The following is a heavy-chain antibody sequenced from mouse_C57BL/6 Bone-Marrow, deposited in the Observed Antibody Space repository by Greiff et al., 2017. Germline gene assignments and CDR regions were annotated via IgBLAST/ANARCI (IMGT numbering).Heavy chain of an antibody. V-gene: IGHV14-4*01. Sequence: VQLQQSGAELVRPGASVKLSCTASGFNIKDDYMHWVKQRPEQGLEWIGWIDPENGDTAYASKFQGKATITADTSSNTAYLQLSSLTSEDTAVYYCTTYSAMDYWGQGTSVTVSS. CDR1: GFNIKDDY. CDR2: IDPENGDT. CDR3: TTYSAMDY. J-gene: IGHJ4*01.